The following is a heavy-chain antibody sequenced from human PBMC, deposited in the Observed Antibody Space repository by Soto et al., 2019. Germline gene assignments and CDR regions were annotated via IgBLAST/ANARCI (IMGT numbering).Heavy chain of an antibody. CDR1: GYTFTSYG. CDR2: ISAYNGNT. Sequence: GASVKASSKASGYTFTSYGISWVRQAPGQGLEWMGWISAYNGNTNYAQKLQGRVTMTTDTSTSTAYMELRSLRSDDTAVYYCAREKHYGESDYWGQGTLVPVSS. CDR3: AREKHYGESDY. D-gene: IGHD4-17*01. J-gene: IGHJ4*02. V-gene: IGHV1-18*01.